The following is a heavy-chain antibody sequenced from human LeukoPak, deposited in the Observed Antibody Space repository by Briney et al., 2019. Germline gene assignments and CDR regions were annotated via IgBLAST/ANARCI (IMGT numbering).Heavy chain of an antibody. Sequence: GGSLRLSCAASGFTFNSNAMSWVRQAPGKGLEWVSGITVSGGSTYYADAVKGRFTISRDNSKNTLYLQMNSLRAEDTAVYYCAKVGQWLAHDAFDIWGQGTMVTVSS. CDR3: AKVGQWLAHDAFDI. V-gene: IGHV3-23*01. CDR2: ITVSGGST. J-gene: IGHJ3*02. D-gene: IGHD6-19*01. CDR1: GFTFNSNA.